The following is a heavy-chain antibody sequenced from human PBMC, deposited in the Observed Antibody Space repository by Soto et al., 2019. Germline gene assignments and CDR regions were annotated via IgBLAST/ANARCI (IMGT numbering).Heavy chain of an antibody. V-gene: IGHV3-48*01. D-gene: IGHD4-4*01. CDR2: ISSSSSTI. J-gene: IGHJ4*02. CDR1: GFTFSSYS. Sequence: PGGSLRLSCAASGFTFSSYSMNWVRQAPGKGLEWVSYISSSSSTIYYADSVKGRFTISRDNAKNSLYLQMNSLRAEDTAVYYCARDRPFLYSKGPIGYFDYWGQGTLVTVSS. CDR3: ARDRPFLYSKGPIGYFDY.